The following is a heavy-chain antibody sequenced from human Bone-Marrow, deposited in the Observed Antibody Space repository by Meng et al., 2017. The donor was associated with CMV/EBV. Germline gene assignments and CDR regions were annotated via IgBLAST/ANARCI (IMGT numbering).Heavy chain of an antibody. CDR3: AKDRIVVVPAASDGVFDY. CDR1: GFTLSSYG. J-gene: IGHJ4*02. D-gene: IGHD2-2*01. Sequence: GGSRRLSCAASGFTLSSYGMHWVRQAPGKGLEWVAFIRYDGSNKYYADSVKGRFTISRDNSKNTLYLQMNSLRAEDTAVYYCAKDRIVVVPAASDGVFDYWGQGTLVTVSS. CDR2: IRYDGSNK. V-gene: IGHV3-30*02.